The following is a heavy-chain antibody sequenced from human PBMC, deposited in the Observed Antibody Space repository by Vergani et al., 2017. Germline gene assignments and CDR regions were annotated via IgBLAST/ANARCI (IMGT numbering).Heavy chain of an antibody. Sequence: QGDPQESGPGLVKSSETLSLNCPVSGYSVGSGYYWGWIPQPPGRGLEWVGCVHRNGNTYYTSSLRSRATISRDTSKNQFSLRLTSVTAADTAVYYCARRETRTDWFDPWGQGTLVTVSS. V-gene: IGHV4-38-2*01. J-gene: IGHJ5*02. CDR2: VHRNGNT. CDR1: GYSVGSGYY. CDR3: ARRETRTDWFDP. D-gene: IGHD1-1*01.